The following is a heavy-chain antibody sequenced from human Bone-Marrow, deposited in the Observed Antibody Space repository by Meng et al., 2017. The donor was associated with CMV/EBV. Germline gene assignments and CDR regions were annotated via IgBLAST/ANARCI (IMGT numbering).Heavy chain of an antibody. D-gene: IGHD6-13*01. CDR3: ARDPYLAAAGTIYFQH. V-gene: IGHV1-18*01. Sequence: ASVKVSCKASGYTFTNYGISWVRQAPGQGLEWMGWISAYNGETHYAQKLQGRVTMTTDTSTSTVYMELRNLRSDDTAVYYCARDPYLAAAGTIYFQHWGQGTLVTFYS. CDR1: GYTFTNYG. J-gene: IGHJ1*01. CDR2: ISAYNGET.